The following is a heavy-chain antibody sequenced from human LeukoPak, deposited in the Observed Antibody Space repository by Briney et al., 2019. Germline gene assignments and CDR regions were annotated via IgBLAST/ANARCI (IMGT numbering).Heavy chain of an antibody. CDR2: ISGYHGDT. CDR3: ARDPSNTSGWYQYFDL. J-gene: IGHJ2*01. D-gene: IGHD6-19*01. CDR1: GYTFTRHG. V-gene: IGHV1-18*01. Sequence: ASVKVSCKTSGYTFTRHGISWVRQAPGQGLEWMGWISGYHGDTIYAQNFQGRVTLTTDTSTNTAYMELRSLRSDDTAVYYCARDPSNTSGWYQYFDLWGRGTLVTVSS.